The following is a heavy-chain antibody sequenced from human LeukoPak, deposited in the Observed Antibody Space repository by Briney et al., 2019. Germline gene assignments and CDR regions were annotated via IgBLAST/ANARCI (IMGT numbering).Heavy chain of an antibody. CDR1: GFTFSSYE. V-gene: IGHV3-48*03. Sequence: GGSLRLSCAASGFTFSSYEMNWVRQAPGKGLEWVSYISSSGSTIYYADSVKGRFTISRDNAKNSLYLQMNSLRAEDTAVYYCAKGGQRNWFDPWGQGTLVTVSS. CDR2: ISSSGSTI. J-gene: IGHJ5*02. D-gene: IGHD6-25*01. CDR3: AKGGQRNWFDP.